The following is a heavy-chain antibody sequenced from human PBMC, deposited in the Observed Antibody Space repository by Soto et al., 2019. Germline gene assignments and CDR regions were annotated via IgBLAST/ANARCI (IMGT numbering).Heavy chain of an antibody. V-gene: IGHV1-69*13. CDR1: GGTFSSYA. CDR3: ARDWDYDSSGYYLDY. D-gene: IGHD3-22*01. Sequence: GASVKVSCKASGGTFSSYAISWVRQAPGQGLEWMGGIIPIFGTANYAQKFQGRVTITADESTSTAYMELSSLRSEDTAVYYCARDWDYDSSGYYLDYWGQGTLVTVSS. J-gene: IGHJ4*02. CDR2: IIPIFGTA.